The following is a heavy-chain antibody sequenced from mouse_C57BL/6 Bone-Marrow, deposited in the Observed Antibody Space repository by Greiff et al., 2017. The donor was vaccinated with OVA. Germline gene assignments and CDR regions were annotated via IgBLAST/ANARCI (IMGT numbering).Heavy chain of an antibody. CDR2: ISSGSSTI. D-gene: IGHD1-1*01. J-gene: IGHJ2*01. Sequence: DVMLVESGGGLVKPGGSLKLSCAASGFTFSDYGMHWVRQAPEKGLEWVAYISSGSSTIYYADTVKGRFTISRDNAKNTLFLQMTSLRSEDTAMYYCARPITTVVAGFDYWGQGTTLTVSS. CDR1: GFTFSDYG. V-gene: IGHV5-17*01. CDR3: ARPITTVVAGFDY.